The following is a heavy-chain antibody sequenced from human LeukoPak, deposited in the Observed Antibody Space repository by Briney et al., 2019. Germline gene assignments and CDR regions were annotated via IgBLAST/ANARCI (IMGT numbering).Heavy chain of an antibody. V-gene: IGHV3-7*01. CDR1: GFTFSDYW. CDR2: IKQYGSEK. J-gene: IGHJ4*02. CDR3: ASALPADHFDY. Sequence: GGSLRLSCAASGFTFSDYWMSWVRQAPGKGLEWVANIKQYGSEKYYVDTVTGRFTISRDNAKNSLYLQMNSLRAEDTALYYCASALPADHFDYWGQGILVTVSS.